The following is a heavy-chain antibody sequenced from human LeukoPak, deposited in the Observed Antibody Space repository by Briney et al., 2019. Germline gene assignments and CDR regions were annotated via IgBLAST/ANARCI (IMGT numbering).Heavy chain of an antibody. Sequence: SETLSLTCTVSGGSISSYYWSWIRQPPGKGLEWIGYIYYSGSTNHNPSLKSRVTISVDTSKNQFSLKLSSVTAADTAVYYCARDPGNPYYYGSGSPPFYYYYGMDVWGKGTTVTVSS. J-gene: IGHJ6*04. CDR3: ARDPGNPYYYGSGSPPFYYYYGMDV. V-gene: IGHV4-59*01. D-gene: IGHD3-10*01. CDR1: GGSISSYY. CDR2: IYYSGST.